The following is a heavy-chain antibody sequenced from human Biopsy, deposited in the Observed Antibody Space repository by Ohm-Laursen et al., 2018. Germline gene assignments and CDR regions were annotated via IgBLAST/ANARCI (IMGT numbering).Heavy chain of an antibody. V-gene: IGHV3-30*03. J-gene: IGHJ4*02. Sequence: SLRLSCAASGFTFSSHGMHWVRQAPGKGLEWVAHCSYDGINKHYADSVRGRFTISRDNSKNTLSLQMNSLRVEDTAMYYCLREAATGYYRTADFWGQGTLVTVSS. CDR2: CSYDGINK. D-gene: IGHD3-9*01. CDR1: GFTFSSHG. CDR3: LREAATGYYRTADF.